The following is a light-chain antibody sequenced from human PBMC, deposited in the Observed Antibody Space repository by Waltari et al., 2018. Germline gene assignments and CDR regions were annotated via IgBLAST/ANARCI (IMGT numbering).Light chain of an antibody. CDR1: SSNIGSNF. CDR2: KDN. Sequence: QSVLPPPPSASGTPGQRVTISCSGTSSNIGSNFVYWYQQLSGTAPKLLVYKDNKPPPGAPYRFSGARSGPTASLTISGVRADDESQFYCATWDDGLSGHWVFGGGTKLTVL. J-gene: IGLJ3*02. V-gene: IGLV1-47*01. CDR3: ATWDDGLSGHWV.